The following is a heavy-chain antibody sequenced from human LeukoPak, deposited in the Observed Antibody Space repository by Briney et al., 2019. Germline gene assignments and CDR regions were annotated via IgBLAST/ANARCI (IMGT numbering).Heavy chain of an antibody. J-gene: IGHJ5*02. CDR3: ARQEIGLRSFDP. CDR1: GGSISSSSYY. V-gene: IGHV4-39*01. D-gene: IGHD3/OR15-3a*01. CDR2: IYYSGST. Sequence: SETLSLTCTVSGGSISSSSYYWGWIRQPPGKGLEWIGSIYYSGSTYYNPSLKIPVTISVDTSKNQFSLNLSSVTAADTAVYYCARQEIGLRSFDPWGQGTLVTVSS.